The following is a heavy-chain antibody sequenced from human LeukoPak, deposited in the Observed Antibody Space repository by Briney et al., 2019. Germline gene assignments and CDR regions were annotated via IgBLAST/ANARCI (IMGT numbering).Heavy chain of an antibody. V-gene: IGHV4-34*01. D-gene: IGHD2-2*01. Sequence: PSETLSLTCAVYGGSFSGYYWSWIRQPPGKGLEWIGEINHSGSANYNPSLKSRVTISVDTSKNQFFLKLSSVTAADTAVYYCARGRYQPLYFDYWGQGTLVTVSS. CDR2: INHSGSA. J-gene: IGHJ4*02. CDR3: ARGRYQPLYFDY. CDR1: GGSFSGYY.